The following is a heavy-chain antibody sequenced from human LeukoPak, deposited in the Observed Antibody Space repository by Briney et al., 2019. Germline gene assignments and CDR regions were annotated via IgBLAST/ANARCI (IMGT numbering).Heavy chain of an antibody. CDR1: GYTFTSYD. D-gene: IGHD3-3*01. CDR3: ARSGDFWSGYYWDAYYYYYMDV. CDR2: MNPNSGNT. Sequence: ASVKVSRKASGYTFTSYDINWVRQATGQGLEWMGWMNPNSGNTGYAQKFQGRVTMTRNTSISTAYMELSSLRSEDTAVYYCARSGDFWSGYYWDAYYYYYMDVRGKGTTVTVSS. V-gene: IGHV1-8*01. J-gene: IGHJ6*03.